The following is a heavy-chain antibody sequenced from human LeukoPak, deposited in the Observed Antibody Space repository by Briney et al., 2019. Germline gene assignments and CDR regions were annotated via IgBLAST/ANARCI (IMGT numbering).Heavy chain of an antibody. CDR3: ARDPGLPYEDYYYMDV. V-gene: IGHV4-34*01. Sequence: SETLSLTCAVYGGSFSGYYWSWIRQPPGKGLEWIGEINHSGSTNYNPSLKSRVTISVDTSKNQFSLKLSSVTAADTAVYYCARDPGLPYEDYYYMDVWGKGTTVTVSS. CDR2: INHSGST. D-gene: IGHD5-12*01. J-gene: IGHJ6*03. CDR1: GGSFSGYY.